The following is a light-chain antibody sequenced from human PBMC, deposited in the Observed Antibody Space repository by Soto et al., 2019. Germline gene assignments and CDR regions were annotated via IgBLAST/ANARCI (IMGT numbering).Light chain of an antibody. CDR3: QQRSNWPPVT. CDR2: DAS. V-gene: IGKV3-11*01. J-gene: IGKJ4*01. Sequence: EIVLTQSPATLSLSPGERATLSCRASQSINRHLAWYRQKPGQAPRLLIYDASNRATGIPARFSGSGSGTDFTLTIGSLEAEDFGVYYCQQRSNWPPVTFGGGTKVEIK. CDR1: QSINRH.